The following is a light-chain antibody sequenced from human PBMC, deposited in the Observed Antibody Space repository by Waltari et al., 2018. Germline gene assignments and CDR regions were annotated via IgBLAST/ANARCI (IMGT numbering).Light chain of an antibody. CDR1: QGINNY. CDR2: GAS. V-gene: IGKV1-16*02. Sequence: LQMTQSPSSLSASVGDRVPITCRASQGINNYLAWFQKKPGKGPKSLIYGASSLQSGVPSKFSGSGSGTDFTLTISSLQPEDFATYYCLQYSSYPLTFGQGTRLEIK. J-gene: IGKJ5*01. CDR3: LQYSSYPLT.